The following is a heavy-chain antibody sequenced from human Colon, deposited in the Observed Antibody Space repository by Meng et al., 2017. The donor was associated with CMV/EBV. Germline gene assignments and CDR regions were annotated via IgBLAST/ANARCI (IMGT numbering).Heavy chain of an antibody. Sequence: GESLKISCAASGFTFSTSEMNWVRQAPGKGLEWLSYISKSGNTIYYADSVKGRFTISRDNAKNSLYLQMNSLRAEDTAVYYCARDLRQGDWRSHYFDSWGQGTLVTVSS. D-gene: IGHD2-8*02. CDR3: ARDLRQGDWRSHYFDS. CDR1: GFTFSTSE. CDR2: ISKSGNTI. J-gene: IGHJ4*02. V-gene: IGHV3-48*03.